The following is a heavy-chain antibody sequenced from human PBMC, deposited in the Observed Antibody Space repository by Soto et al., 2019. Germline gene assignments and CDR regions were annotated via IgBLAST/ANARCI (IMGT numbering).Heavy chain of an antibody. J-gene: IGHJ6*02. CDR3: ARRGYSYGPVSPYYGMDV. CDR2: MNPNSGNT. D-gene: IGHD5-18*01. CDR1: GYTFTSYD. Sequence: ASVKVSCKASGYTFTSYDINWVRQATGQGLEWMGWMNPNSGNTGYAQKFQGRVTMTRNTSISTAYMELSSLRSEDTAVYYCARRGYSYGPVSPYYGMDVWGQGTTVTVSS. V-gene: IGHV1-8*01.